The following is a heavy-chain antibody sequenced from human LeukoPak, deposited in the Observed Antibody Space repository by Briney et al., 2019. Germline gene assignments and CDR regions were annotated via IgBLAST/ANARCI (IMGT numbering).Heavy chain of an antibody. D-gene: IGHD6-19*01. CDR2: ISDSGGTT. V-gene: IGHV3-23*01. CDR1: GITLSDHY. Sequence: PGGSLRLSCAASGITLSDHYMGWVRQAPGKGLEWVSVISDSGGTTYCADSVKGRFTISRDNSRNTLYLQMNSLRVEDTAVYYCAKDARRSSGWYFFDHWGQGTLVTVSS. J-gene: IGHJ4*02. CDR3: AKDARRSSGWYFFDH.